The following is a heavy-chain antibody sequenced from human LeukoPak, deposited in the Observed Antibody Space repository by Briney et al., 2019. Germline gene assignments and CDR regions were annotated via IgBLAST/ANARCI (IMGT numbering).Heavy chain of an antibody. D-gene: IGHD6-19*01. CDR3: ARGVAGGWVLFDY. Sequence: GASVKVSCTASGGTFSSYTIGLVRHAPGQGLEWMGRIIPILGIANYAQKFQGRVTITADKSTSTAYMELSSLRSEDPAVYYCARGVAGGWVLFDYWGQGTLVTVSS. CDR2: IIPILGIA. V-gene: IGHV1-69*02. CDR1: GGTFSSYT. J-gene: IGHJ4*02.